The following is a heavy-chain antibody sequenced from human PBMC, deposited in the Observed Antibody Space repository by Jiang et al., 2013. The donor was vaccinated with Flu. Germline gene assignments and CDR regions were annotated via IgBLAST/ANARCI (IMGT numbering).Heavy chain of an antibody. D-gene: IGHD3-10*01. CDR3: ASQHWDHGVGSYYMSH. Sequence: GLVKPSGTLSLICSVSGGSISTSNWWTWVRQPPREGLEWIGEIFHSGSTYYNPSLKNRVTISVDTSKKQFSLKLSSVTAADTAVYYCASQHWDHGVGSYYMSHWGQGTLVTVSS. V-gene: IGHV4-4*02. J-gene: IGHJ4*02. CDR1: GGSISTSNW. CDR2: IFHSGST.